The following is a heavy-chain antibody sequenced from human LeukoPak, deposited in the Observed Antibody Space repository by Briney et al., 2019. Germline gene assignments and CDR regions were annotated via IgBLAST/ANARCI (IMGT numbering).Heavy chain of an antibody. D-gene: IGHD2-21*02. CDR2: IIPIFGTT. J-gene: IGHJ1*01. V-gene: IGHV1-69*13. CDR3: ATESGGDWLRIQH. CDR1: GGTFSSYA. Sequence: GASVKVSCKASGGTFSSYAISWVRQAPGQGLEWMGGIIPIFGTTNYAQKFQGRVTITADESTSTAYMELSSLRSEDTAVYYCATESGGDWLRIQHWGQGTLVTVSS.